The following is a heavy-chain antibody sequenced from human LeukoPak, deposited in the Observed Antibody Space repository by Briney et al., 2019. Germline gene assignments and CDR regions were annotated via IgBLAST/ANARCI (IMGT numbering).Heavy chain of an antibody. V-gene: IGHV4-59*04. D-gene: IGHD2-2*01. J-gene: IGHJ3*02. Sequence: SETLSLTCTVSGGSISSYHWSWIRQPPGKGLEWIGNIYYSGSTYYNPSLRSRVTISVDTSKNQFSLKLSSVTAADTAVYYCARIPTNAVPAAHNGFDIWGQGTMLTVSS. CDR3: ARIPTNAVPAAHNGFDI. CDR2: IYYSGST. CDR1: GGSISSYH.